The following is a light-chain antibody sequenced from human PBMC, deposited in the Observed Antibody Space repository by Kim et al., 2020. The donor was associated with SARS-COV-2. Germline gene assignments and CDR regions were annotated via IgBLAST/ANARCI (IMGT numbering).Light chain of an antibody. CDR1: NLGDKT. CDR2: YDS. CDR3: QVWDSGSDHWV. V-gene: IGLV3-21*04. Sequence: APGRTANISGGGDNLGDKTVHWYQQKPGQAPILVIFYDSDRPSGIPERFSGSTSGNTATLTISRVEVGDEADYYCQVWDSGSDHWVFGGGTKVTVL. J-gene: IGLJ3*02.